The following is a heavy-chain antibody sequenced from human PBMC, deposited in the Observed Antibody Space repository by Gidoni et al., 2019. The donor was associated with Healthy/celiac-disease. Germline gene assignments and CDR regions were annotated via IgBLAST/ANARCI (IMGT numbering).Heavy chain of an antibody. CDR2: ISGSGGST. V-gene: IGHV3-23*01. D-gene: IGHD6-13*01. CDR1: GLTFSSYA. CDR3: AKVSGGYSSSWSPSFDY. Sequence: EVQLLESGGGLVQPGGSLRLSCAASGLTFSSYAMSWVRQAPGKGLEWVSAISGSGGSTYYADSVKGRFTISRDNSKNTLYLQMNSLRAEDTAVYYCAKVSGGYSSSWSPSFDYWGQGTLVTVSS. J-gene: IGHJ4*02.